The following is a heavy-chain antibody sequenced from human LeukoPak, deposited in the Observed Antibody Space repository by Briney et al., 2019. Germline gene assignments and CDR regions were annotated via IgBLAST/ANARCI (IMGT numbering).Heavy chain of an antibody. CDR1: GFTLSTYE. J-gene: IGHJ6*02. CDR3: ARQRGSGSPHYYYYGMDV. Sequence: GGSLRLSCAVSGFTLSTYEMDWVRQAPGKGLEWVSYISSSGSTIYYADSVKGRFTISRDNAKNSLYLQMNSLRVEDTAVYYCARQRGSGSPHYYYYGMDVWGQGTTVTVSS. V-gene: IGHV3-48*03. CDR2: ISSSGSTI. D-gene: IGHD3-10*01.